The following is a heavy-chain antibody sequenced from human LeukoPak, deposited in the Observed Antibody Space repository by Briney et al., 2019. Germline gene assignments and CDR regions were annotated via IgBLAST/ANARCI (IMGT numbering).Heavy chain of an antibody. CDR1: GGSISSSNW. CDR2: IYYSGST. Sequence: SETLSLTCAVSGGSISSSNWWSWVRQPPGKGLEWIGYIYYSGSTNYNPSLKSRVTISVDTSKNQFSLKLSSVTAADTAVYYCARSGNYDFWSRSHYFDYWGQGTLVTVSS. V-gene: IGHV4-4*02. D-gene: IGHD3-3*01. CDR3: ARSGNYDFWSRSHYFDY. J-gene: IGHJ4*02.